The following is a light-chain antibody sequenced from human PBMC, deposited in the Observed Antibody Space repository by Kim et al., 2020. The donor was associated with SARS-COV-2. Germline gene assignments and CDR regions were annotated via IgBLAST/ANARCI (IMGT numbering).Light chain of an antibody. Sequence: SLSPGERATLSCRASQSVSSYLAWYQQKPGQAPRLLIYDASNRATGIPARFSGSGSGTDFTLTISSLEPEDFAVYYCQQRSNWPGFGQGTRLEI. J-gene: IGKJ5*01. CDR2: DAS. V-gene: IGKV3-11*01. CDR1: QSVSSY. CDR3: QQRSNWPG.